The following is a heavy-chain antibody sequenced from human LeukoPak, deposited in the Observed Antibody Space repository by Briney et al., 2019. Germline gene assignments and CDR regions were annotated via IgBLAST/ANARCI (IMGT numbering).Heavy chain of an antibody. CDR3: ARGDDSSGSTLFYGRDV. CDR2: IYYSGST. Sequence: SETVSLTCTVSGVSINSYYWSWIRQPPGKGLEGIGNIYYSGSTNYNPSLKSPVTISVDTSKNQFSLKLSSVTAEDTAVYYCARGDDSSGSTLFYGRDVWGQGTTVTVSS. V-gene: IGHV4-59*01. D-gene: IGHD3-22*01. J-gene: IGHJ6*02. CDR1: GVSINSYY.